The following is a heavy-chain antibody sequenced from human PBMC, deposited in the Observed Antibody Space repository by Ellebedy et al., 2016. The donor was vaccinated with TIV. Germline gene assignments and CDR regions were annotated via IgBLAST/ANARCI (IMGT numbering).Heavy chain of an antibody. CDR1: GFTFSSHW. CDR3: ARARLDGSPSFDY. Sequence: GGSLRLSXAASGFTFSSHWMHWVRQAPGKGLVWVSRINTDGSITNYADSVKGRFTISRDNAQNTLFLQMTSLRAEDTAVYYCARARLDGSPSFDYWGQGTLVTVSS. D-gene: IGHD5-24*01. J-gene: IGHJ4*02. CDR2: INTDGSIT. V-gene: IGHV3-74*01.